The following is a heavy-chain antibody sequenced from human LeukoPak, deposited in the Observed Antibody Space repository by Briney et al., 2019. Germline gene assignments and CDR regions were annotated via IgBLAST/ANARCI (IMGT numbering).Heavy chain of an antibody. CDR2: IWYDGSNK. CDR1: GFTFSSYG. Sequence: GGSLRLSCAASGFTFSSYGMHWVRQAPGKGLEWVAVIWYDGSNKYYADSVKGRFTISRDNSKNTLYLQMNSLRAEDTAVYYCARDFSYDYVWGSYRLDYWGQGTLVTVSS. D-gene: IGHD3-16*02. J-gene: IGHJ4*02. CDR3: ARDFSYDYVWGSYRLDY. V-gene: IGHV3-30*19.